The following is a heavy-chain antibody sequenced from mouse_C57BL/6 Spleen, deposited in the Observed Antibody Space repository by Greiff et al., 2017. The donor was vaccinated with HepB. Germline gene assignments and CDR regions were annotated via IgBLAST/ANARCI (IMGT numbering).Heavy chain of an antibody. CDR2: INPSNGGT. J-gene: IGHJ2*01. V-gene: IGHV1-53*01. CDR3: ARLAGREGYYFDY. CDR1: GYTFTSYW. Sequence: QVQLQQPGTELVKPGASVKLSCKASGYTFTSYWMHWVKQRPGQGLEWIGNINPSNGGTNYNEKFKSKATLTVDKSSSTAYMQLSSLTSEDSAVYDCARLAGREGYYFDYWGQGTTLTVSS. D-gene: IGHD4-1*01.